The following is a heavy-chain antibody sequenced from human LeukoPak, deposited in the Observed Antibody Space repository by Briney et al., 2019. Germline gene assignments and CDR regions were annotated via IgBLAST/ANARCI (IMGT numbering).Heavy chain of an antibody. CDR2: IIPIFGTA. CDR3: ASSEMVRGDIDRTTC. Sequence: GASVKVSCKASGGTFSSYAISWVRQAPGQGLEWMGGIIPIFGTANYAQKFQGRVTITADKSTSAAYMELSSLRSEDTAVYYCASSEMVRGDIDRTTCWGQGTLVTVSS. J-gene: IGHJ4*02. CDR1: GGTFSSYA. D-gene: IGHD3-10*01. V-gene: IGHV1-69*06.